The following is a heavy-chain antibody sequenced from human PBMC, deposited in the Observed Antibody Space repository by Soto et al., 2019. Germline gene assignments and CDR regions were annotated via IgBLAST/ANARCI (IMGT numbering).Heavy chain of an antibody. D-gene: IGHD3-10*01. V-gene: IGHV3-23*01. J-gene: IGHJ6*03. Sequence: GGSMRLSCVTSGFTVSTYGMTWVRQAPGKGLEWVSYGGSGGSRYYAESVKGRFTISRDNSKNTLSLEMNSLRAEDTATYYCVKFRGRAYPYYYMDVWGKGTTVTVSS. CDR3: VKFRGRAYPYYYMDV. CDR2: GGSGGSR. CDR1: GFTVSTYG.